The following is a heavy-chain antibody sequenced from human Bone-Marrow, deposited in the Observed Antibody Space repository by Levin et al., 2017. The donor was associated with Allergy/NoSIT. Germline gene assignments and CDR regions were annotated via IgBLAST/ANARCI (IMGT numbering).Heavy chain of an antibody. CDR1: GYLFNDLW. CDR3: ARLSSGFSQNGMDV. Sequence: GESLKISCQASGYLFNDLWIAWVRQMPGKGLEWMGIIYPDDSDIRYRPSFQGQVTMSADKSNRTVYLKWSSLKASDTATYYCARLSSGFSQNGMDVWGQGTTVIVSS. D-gene: IGHD3-22*01. J-gene: IGHJ6*02. CDR2: IYPDDSDI. V-gene: IGHV5-51*01.